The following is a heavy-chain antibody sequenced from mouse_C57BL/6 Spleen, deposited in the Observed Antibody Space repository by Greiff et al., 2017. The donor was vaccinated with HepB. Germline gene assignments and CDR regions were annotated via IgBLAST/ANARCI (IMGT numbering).Heavy chain of an antibody. Sequence: VHVKQPGAELVKPGASVKLSCKASGYTFTSYWMHWVKQRPGQGLEWIGMIHPNSGSTNYNEKFKSKATLTVDKSSSTAYMQLSSLTSEDSAVYYCARVGWLPFSYWGQGTLVTVSA. CDR2: IHPNSGST. CDR3: ARVGWLPFSY. V-gene: IGHV1-64*01. J-gene: IGHJ3*01. CDR1: GYTFTSYW. D-gene: IGHD2-3*01.